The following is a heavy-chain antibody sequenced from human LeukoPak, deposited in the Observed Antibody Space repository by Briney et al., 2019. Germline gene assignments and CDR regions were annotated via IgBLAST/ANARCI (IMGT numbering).Heavy chain of an antibody. CDR2: FFYSGST. Sequence: TLSLTCTVSGGSITSDAYFWSWIRQLPGKGLEWIGYFFYSGSTYYNPSLKSRVTISVDTSKNQFSLKLSSVTAADTAVYYFARDSAYGDYDYWGQGTLVTVSS. V-gene: IGHV4-31*03. CDR3: ARDSAYGDYDY. D-gene: IGHD4-17*01. J-gene: IGHJ4*02. CDR1: GGSITSDAYF.